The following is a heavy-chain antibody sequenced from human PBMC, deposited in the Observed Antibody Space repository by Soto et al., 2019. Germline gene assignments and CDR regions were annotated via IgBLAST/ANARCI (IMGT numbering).Heavy chain of an antibody. V-gene: IGHV1-2*04. J-gene: IGHJ6*03. CDR3: ARGWSCSGGSCYSWGSIDHYYMDV. CDR2: INPHSGGT. CDR1: GYIFTGYY. D-gene: IGHD2-15*01. Sequence: ASVKVSCKASGYIFTGYYMHWVRQAPGQGLEWMGWINPHSGGTNYAPKFQGWVTMTRDTSISTAYMELSRLKPDDTAVYFCARGWSCSGGSCYSWGSIDHYYMDVWGKGTTVTVSS.